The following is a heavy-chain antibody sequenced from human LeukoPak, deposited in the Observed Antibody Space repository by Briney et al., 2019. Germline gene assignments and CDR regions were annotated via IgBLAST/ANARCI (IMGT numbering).Heavy chain of an antibody. J-gene: IGHJ4*02. Sequence: SVKVSCKASGGTFSSYAISWVRQAPGQGLEWMGGIIPIFGTANYAQKFQDRVTITADKSTSTAYMELSSLRSEDTAVYYCARTSADTAMGGYDYWGQGTLVTVSS. CDR2: IIPIFGTA. CDR1: GGTFSSYA. D-gene: IGHD5-18*01. CDR3: ARTSADTAMGGYDY. V-gene: IGHV1-69*06.